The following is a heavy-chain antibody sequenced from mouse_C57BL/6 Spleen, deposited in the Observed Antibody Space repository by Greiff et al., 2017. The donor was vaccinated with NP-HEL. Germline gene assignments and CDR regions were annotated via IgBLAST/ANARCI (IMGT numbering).Heavy chain of an antibody. CDR3: ARYGLGPYYYAMDY. CDR1: GYAFSSSW. J-gene: IGHJ4*01. V-gene: IGHV1-82*01. CDR2: IYPGDGDT. Sequence: VKLVESGPELVKPGASVKISCKASGYAFSSSWMNWVKQRPGKGLEWIGRIYPGDGDTNYNGKFKGKATLTADKSSSTAYMQLRSLTSEDSAVYFCARYGLGPYYYAMDYWGQGTSVTVSS. D-gene: IGHD4-1*01.